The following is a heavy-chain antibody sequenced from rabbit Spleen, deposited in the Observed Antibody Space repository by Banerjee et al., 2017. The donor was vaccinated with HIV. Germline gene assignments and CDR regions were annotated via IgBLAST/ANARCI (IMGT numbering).Heavy chain of an antibody. J-gene: IGHJ3*01. CDR1: GFSFSSRYY. V-gene: IGHV1S40*01. D-gene: IGHD7-1*01. CDR2: IYDGSSTST. CDR3: ARFYAGYGDFGYAAM. Sequence: QSLEESGGDLVKPGASLTLTCTASGFSFSSRYYMCWVRQAPGKGLEWIACIYDGSSTSTKYASWAKGRFTISKTSSTTVTLQMTSLTAADTATYFCARFYAGYGDFGYAAMWGQGPLVTVS.